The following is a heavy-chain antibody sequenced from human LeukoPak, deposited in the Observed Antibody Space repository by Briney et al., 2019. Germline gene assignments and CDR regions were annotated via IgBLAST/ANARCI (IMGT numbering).Heavy chain of an antibody. CDR2: IIPTFGTA. CDR1: GGTFSSYA. CDR3: ARVIAVAQAFDI. Sequence: WASVKVSCKASGGTFSSYAISWVRQAPGQGLEWMGGIIPTFGTANYAQKFQGRVTITADKSTSTAYMELSSLRSEDTAVYYCARVIAVAQAFDIWGQGTMVTVSS. V-gene: IGHV1-69*06. J-gene: IGHJ3*02. D-gene: IGHD6-19*01.